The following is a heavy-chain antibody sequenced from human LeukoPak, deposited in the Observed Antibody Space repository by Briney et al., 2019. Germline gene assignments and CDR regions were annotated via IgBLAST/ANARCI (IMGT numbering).Heavy chain of an antibody. CDR1: GFTFDDYA. D-gene: IGHD6-19*01. CDR2: ISWNSGSI. V-gene: IGHV3-9*01. CDR3: AKDKEGIAVAGDAFDI. J-gene: IGHJ3*02. Sequence: PGGSLRLSCAASGFTFDDYAMPWVRQAPGKGLEWVSGISWNSGSIGYADSVKGRFTISRDNAKNSLYLQMNSLRAEDTALYYCAKDKEGIAVAGDAFDIWGQGTMVTVSS.